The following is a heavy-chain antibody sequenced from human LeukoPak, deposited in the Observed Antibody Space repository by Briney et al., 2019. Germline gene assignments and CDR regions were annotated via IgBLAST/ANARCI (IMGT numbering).Heavy chain of an antibody. CDR2: IYYSGNT. CDR1: SGSLSRLY. J-gene: IGHJ4*02. V-gene: IGHV4-59*01. CDR3: ARDVSGWPPAPHFDY. Sequence: PSVTLSLLHTVSSGSLSRLYWRWLPQPPGKGLEGIGYIYYSGNTNYNPSLKSRVTISVDTSKNQFSLKLSSVTAADTAVYYCARDVSGWPPAPHFDYWGQGTLVTVSS. D-gene: IGHD6-19*01.